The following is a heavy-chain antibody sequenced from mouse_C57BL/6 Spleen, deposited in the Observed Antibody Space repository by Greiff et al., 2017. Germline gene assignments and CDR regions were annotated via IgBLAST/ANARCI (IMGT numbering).Heavy chain of an antibody. CDR1: GYTFTSYW. Sequence: VQLQQPGAELVMPGASVKLSCKASGYTFTSYWMHWVKQRPGQGLEWIGEIDPSDSYTNYNQKFKGKSTLTVDKSSSTAYMQLSSLTSEDSEVYYCARKVYSNYDAMDYWGQGTSVTVSS. CDR2: IDPSDSYT. D-gene: IGHD2-5*01. CDR3: ARKVYSNYDAMDY. V-gene: IGHV1-69*01. J-gene: IGHJ4*01.